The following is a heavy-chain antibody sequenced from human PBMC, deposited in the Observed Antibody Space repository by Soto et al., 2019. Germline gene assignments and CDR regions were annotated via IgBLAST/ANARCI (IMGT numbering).Heavy chain of an antibody. CDR3: AKSVAAAGLNYLSYYYYYMDV. D-gene: IGHD6-13*01. Sequence: QSGGSLRLSCAASGFTFSSYWMHWVRQAPGKGLVWVSRINSDGSSTSYADSVKGRFTISRDNAKNTLYLQMNSLRAEDTAVYYCAKSVAAAGLNYLSYYYYYMDVWGKGTTVTVSS. CDR1: GFTFSSYW. V-gene: IGHV3-74*01. CDR2: INSDGSST. J-gene: IGHJ6*03.